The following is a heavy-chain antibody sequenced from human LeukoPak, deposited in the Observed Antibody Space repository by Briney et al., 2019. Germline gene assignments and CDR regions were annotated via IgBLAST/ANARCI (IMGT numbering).Heavy chain of an antibody. D-gene: IGHD5-12*01. J-gene: IGHJ3*02. V-gene: IGHV1-2*02. CDR2: INPNSGGT. CDR1: GYTFTGYY. Sequence: ASVKVSCKASGYTFTGYYIHWVRQAPGQGLEWMGWINPNSGGTNSAQKLQGRVTMTRDTSISTAYMDLSSLRSDDTAVYYCARDAGPATTTTKNAFDIWGQGTLVTVSS. CDR3: ARDAGPATTTTKNAFDI.